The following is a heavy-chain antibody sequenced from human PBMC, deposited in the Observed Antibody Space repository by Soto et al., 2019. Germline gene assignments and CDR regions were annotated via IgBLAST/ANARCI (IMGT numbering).Heavy chain of an antibody. J-gene: IGHJ4*02. D-gene: IGHD6-13*01. CDR3: AGGPYIAAPNDY. V-gene: IGHV4-59*12. Sequence: SETLSLTCTVSGGSISSYYWSWIRQPPGKGLEWIGYIYYSGSTNYNPSLKSRVTISVDTSKNQFSLKLSSVTAADTAVYYCAGGPYIAAPNDYWGQGTLVTVYS. CDR2: IYYSGST. CDR1: GGSISSYY.